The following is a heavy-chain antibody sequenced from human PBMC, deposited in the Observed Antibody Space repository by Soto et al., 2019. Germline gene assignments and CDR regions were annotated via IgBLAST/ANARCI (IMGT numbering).Heavy chain of an antibody. V-gene: IGHV2-5*02. J-gene: IGHJ6*02. Sequence: SGPTLVNPTQTLTLTCTFSAFSLSTGGVGVGWIRQPPGKALEWLALIYWGDDKRYSPSLRSRLTITKDTSKNQVVLTMTNMDPVDTATYYCIQSRCGGDCLQSYASYYYYGLDVWGQGITVTRSS. D-gene: IGHD2-21*02. CDR3: IQSRCGGDCLQSYASYYYYGLDV. CDR1: AFSLSTGGVG. CDR2: IYWGDDK.